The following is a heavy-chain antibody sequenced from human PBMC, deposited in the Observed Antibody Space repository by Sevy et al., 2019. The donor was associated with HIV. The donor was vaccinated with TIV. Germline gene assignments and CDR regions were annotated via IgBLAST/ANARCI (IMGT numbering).Heavy chain of an antibody. CDR1: GGSITSLY. CDR2: IYYNGHI. V-gene: IGHV4-59*08. J-gene: IGHJ4*02. CDR3: AGENAWGRGYS. D-gene: IGHD1-26*01. Sequence: SEPLSLTCTVSGGSITSLYWNWIRQPPGKGLEWIAHIYYNGHINYNPSLKSRVTLSLDTSKNQFSLRLISVTAADTAMYYCAGENAWGRGYSWGQGTLVTVSS.